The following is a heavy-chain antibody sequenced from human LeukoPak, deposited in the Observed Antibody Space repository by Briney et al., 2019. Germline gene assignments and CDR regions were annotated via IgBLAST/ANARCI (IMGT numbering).Heavy chain of an antibody. CDR2: ISSRSSPI. CDR1: GFTFSSYS. CDR3: ARDFHVRLYDIGGYSY. Sequence: HPGGSLRLSCAASGFTFSSYSMNWVRQAPGKGLEWVSYISSRSSPIYYADSVKRGFTICRENTKNSLHLQMNSLRAEDTGIYYCARDFHVRLYDIGGYSYWGQGTLVTVSS. V-gene: IGHV3-48*01. D-gene: IGHD3-22*01. J-gene: IGHJ4*02.